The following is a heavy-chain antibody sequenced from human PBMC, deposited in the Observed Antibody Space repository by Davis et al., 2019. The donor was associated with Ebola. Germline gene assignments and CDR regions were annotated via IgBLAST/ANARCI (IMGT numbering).Heavy chain of an antibody. Sequence: SVKVSCKPSGFTFTRAVVQWVRQARGQRLESIGWIVVGSGDTSYAQKFQGRVTITRDMSTSSAYMELNSLTSEDTAVYYCAAGGAGEADNWFDPWGQGTLVTVSS. V-gene: IGHV1-58*01. CDR3: AAGGAGEADNWFDP. CDR1: GFTFTRAV. D-gene: IGHD7-27*01. J-gene: IGHJ5*02. CDR2: IVVGSGDT.